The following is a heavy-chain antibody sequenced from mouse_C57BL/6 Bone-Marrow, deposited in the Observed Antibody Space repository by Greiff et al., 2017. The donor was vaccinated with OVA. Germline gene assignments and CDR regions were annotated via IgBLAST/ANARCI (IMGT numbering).Heavy chain of an antibody. D-gene: IGHD1-1*01. CDR1: GFTFSDYG. Sequence: EVKLMESGGGLVKPGGSLKLSCAASGFTFSDYGMHWVRQAPEKGLEWVAYISSVSSTIYYADTVKGRFTISRDNAKNTLFLQMTSLRSEDTAMYYCARRGITTVFPYWYFDVWGTGTTVTVSS. CDR2: ISSVSSTI. CDR3: ARRGITTVFPYWYFDV. J-gene: IGHJ1*03. V-gene: IGHV5-17*01.